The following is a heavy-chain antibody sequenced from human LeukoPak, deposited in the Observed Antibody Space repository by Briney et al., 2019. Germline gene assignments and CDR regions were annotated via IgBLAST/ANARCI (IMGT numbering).Heavy chain of an antibody. CDR2: INDSGRI. D-gene: IGHD1-7*01. J-gene: IGHJ6*03. V-gene: IGHV4-34*01. CDR1: GGSFSNYY. CDR3: ARRWNYGRNYYIDV. Sequence: NSSETLSLTCAVYGGSFSNYYWSWIRQPPGKGLGWIGEINDSGRINYNPSLMSRVTVSVDTSKNQFSLRLTSVTATDTAVYYCARRWNYGRNYYIDVWGNGATVSVSS.